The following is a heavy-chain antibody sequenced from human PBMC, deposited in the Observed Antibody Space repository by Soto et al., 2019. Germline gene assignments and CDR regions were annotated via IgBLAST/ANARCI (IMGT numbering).Heavy chain of an antibody. J-gene: IGHJ4*02. CDR2: ISSSGSTA. Sequence: GGSLRLSCAASGFTFSRFELHWARQAPGKGLEWISYISSSGSTAYYASSVEGRFTISRDNANNSVYLQMDSLRAEDTALYYCTRAAWFPYLSFYWGQGALVTVSS. CDR3: TRAAWFPYLSFY. D-gene: IGHD3-10*01. CDR1: GFTFSRFE. V-gene: IGHV3-48*03.